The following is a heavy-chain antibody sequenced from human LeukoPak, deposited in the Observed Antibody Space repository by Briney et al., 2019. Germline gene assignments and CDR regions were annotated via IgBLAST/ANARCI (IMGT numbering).Heavy chain of an antibody. CDR3: ARDLIAGRSDAFDI. CDR1: GFTFSSYW. V-gene: IGHV3-7*01. J-gene: IGHJ3*02. D-gene: IGHD6-13*01. Sequence: PGGSLRLSCAASGFTFSSYWMSWVRQAPGKGLEWVANIKQDGSEKYYVDSAKGRFTISRDNAKNSLYLQMNSLRAEDTAVYYCARDLIAGRSDAFDIWGQGTMVTVSS. CDR2: IKQDGSEK.